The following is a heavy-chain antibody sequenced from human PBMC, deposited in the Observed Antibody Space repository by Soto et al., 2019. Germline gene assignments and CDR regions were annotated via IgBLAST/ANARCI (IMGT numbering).Heavy chain of an antibody. CDR1: GYTFTSHG. Sequence: GASVKVSCKASGYTFTSHGISWVRQAPGQGLEWMGWISGYNGNTNYAQKLQGRVTMTTDTSTSTAYMELRSLRSDDTAVYYCASWAGQHRDFGGPFDYCGQGPRVTVYS. CDR3: ASWAGQHRDFGGPFDY. V-gene: IGHV1-18*04. J-gene: IGHJ4*02. CDR2: ISGYNGNT. D-gene: IGHD4-17*01.